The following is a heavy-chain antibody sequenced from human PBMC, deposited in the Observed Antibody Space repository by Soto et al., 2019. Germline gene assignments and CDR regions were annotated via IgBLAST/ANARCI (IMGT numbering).Heavy chain of an antibody. Sequence: GSLGLSCAASGVTFRSSGMTLVRKATGKGLEWVSYISSSSSTRYYADSVKGRFTISRDNAKNSLYLQMNSLGDEDTAVYYCARDWDPYCSGGSCSSGISYWGQGTLVTVSS. CDR1: GVTFRSSG. CDR2: ISSSSSTR. CDR3: ARDWDPYCSGGSCSSGISY. D-gene: IGHD2-15*01. V-gene: IGHV3-48*02. J-gene: IGHJ4*02.